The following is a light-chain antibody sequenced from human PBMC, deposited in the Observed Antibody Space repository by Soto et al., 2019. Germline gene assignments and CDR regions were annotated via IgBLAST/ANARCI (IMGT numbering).Light chain of an antibody. CDR1: QSLLHSNGYNY. CDR3: MQALQTPPT. Sequence: DIVMTQSPLSLPVTPGEPASISCRSSQSLLHSNGYNYLGWYLQKPGQSPQLLISLGSNRASGVPDRFSGSGSGTDFTLKISRVEAEDVGVYYRMQALQTPPTFGQGTKVEIQ. J-gene: IGKJ1*01. CDR2: LGS. V-gene: IGKV2-28*01.